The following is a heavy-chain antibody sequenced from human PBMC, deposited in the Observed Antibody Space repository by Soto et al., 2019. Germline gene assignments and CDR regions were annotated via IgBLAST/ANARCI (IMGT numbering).Heavy chain of an antibody. J-gene: IGHJ6*03. V-gene: IGHV3-23*01. CDR1: GFTFGGYA. CDR3: AYSLRRSLNFFYSTDV. D-gene: IGHD2-21*01. Sequence: EVQLLESGGGLVQPGGSLRLSCVVSGFTFGGYAMNWVRQAPEKGPEWVAILGGNGFTTYYADAVEGWFTLSVDKSKCTLFLQMYSLRADDTGVYYCAYSLRRSLNFFYSTDVWGRGTSVTVSS. CDR2: LGGNGFTT.